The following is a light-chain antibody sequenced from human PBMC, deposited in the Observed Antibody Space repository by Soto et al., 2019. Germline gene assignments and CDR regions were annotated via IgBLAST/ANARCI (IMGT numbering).Light chain of an antibody. CDR2: EVS. CDR3: TQGTHWPLT. J-gene: IGKJ4*01. V-gene: IGKV2-30*02. CDR1: QSLLHITGITY. Sequence: DVVMTQTPLSLSVAPGQPASISRKSSQSLLHITGITYLTWFHQRPGQPPRRLISEVSNRDSGVPDRFSGSGSGTDFTLKISRVEAEDVGLYYCTQGTHWPLTFGGGTKVDIK.